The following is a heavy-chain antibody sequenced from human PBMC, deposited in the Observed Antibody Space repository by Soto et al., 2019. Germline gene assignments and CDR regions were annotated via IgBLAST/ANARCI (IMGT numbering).Heavy chain of an antibody. CDR1: GFTFSSYS. CDR2: ISGSSGTI. J-gene: IGHJ4*02. Sequence: EVQLVESGGGLVQPGGYLRLSCAASGFTFSSYSMTWVRQGPGKGLEWVSYISGSSGTIHYADSVKGRFTISRDNAKSALYLQMNSLRDEDTAVYYCERDSGHGGSDDYWGQGTLVTVSS. D-gene: IGHD5-12*01. V-gene: IGHV3-48*02. CDR3: ERDSGHGGSDDY.